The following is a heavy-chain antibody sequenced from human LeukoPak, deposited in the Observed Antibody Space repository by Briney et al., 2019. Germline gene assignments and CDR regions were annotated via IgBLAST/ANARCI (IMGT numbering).Heavy chain of an antibody. CDR3: PSGSADY. Sequence: GGSLRLSCAASGFTFSSYAMSWVRQAPGKALEWVSAITASGGSTYYADSVKGRFTISRDNSKNTLYLQMNRLRAEDAAAYYCPSGSADYWGQGTLVTVSS. CDR2: ITASGGST. D-gene: IGHD1-26*01. J-gene: IGHJ4*02. CDR1: GFTFSSYA. V-gene: IGHV3-23*01.